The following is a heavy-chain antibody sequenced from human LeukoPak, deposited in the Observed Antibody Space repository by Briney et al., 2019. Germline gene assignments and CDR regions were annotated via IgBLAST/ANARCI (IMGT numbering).Heavy chain of an antibody. CDR2: IYYSGGT. CDR3: ASDYSNYGWFDP. CDR1: GGSISSSSYY. J-gene: IGHJ5*02. D-gene: IGHD4-11*01. V-gene: IGHV4-39*01. Sequence: SETLSLTCTVSGGSISSSSYYWGWIRQPPGRGLEWIGSIYYSGGTYYNPSLKSRVTISVDTSKNQFSLKLSSVTAADTAVYYCASDYSNYGWFDPWGQGTLVTLSS.